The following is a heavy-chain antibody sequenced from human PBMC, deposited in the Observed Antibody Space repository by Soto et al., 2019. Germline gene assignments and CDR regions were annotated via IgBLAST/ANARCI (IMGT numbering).Heavy chain of an antibody. D-gene: IGHD5-18*01. Sequence: KTXETLSLTCSVSGGSISSYYWSWIRQPPGKGLEWIGYIYYSGSTNYNPSLKSRVTISVDTSKNQFSLKLSSVTAADTAVYYCARVRSVDTAMVTWGYYYYGMDVWGQGTTVTVSS. CDR1: GGSISSYY. J-gene: IGHJ6*02. CDR2: IYYSGST. V-gene: IGHV4-59*01. CDR3: ARVRSVDTAMVTWGYYYYGMDV.